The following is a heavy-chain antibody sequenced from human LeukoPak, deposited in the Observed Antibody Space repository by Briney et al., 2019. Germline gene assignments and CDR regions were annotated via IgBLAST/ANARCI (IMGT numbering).Heavy chain of an antibody. V-gene: IGHV4-31*03. D-gene: IGHD6-19*01. Sequence: SETLSLTCTVSGGSISSGGYYWSWIRQHPGKGLEWIGYIYYSGSTYYNPSLKSRVTISVDTSKNQFSLKLSSVTAADTAVYHCARGGSGWENFDYWGQGTLVTVSS. CDR1: GGSISSGGYY. CDR2: IYYSGST. CDR3: ARGGSGWENFDY. J-gene: IGHJ4*02.